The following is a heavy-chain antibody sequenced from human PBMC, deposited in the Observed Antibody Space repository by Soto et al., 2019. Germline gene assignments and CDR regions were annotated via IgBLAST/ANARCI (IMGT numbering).Heavy chain of an antibody. V-gene: IGHV4-59*01. J-gene: IGHJ4*02. CDR2: VYYTGST. CDR1: GSSISSYY. Sequence: QVQLQESGPELMKPSETLSLTCNVSGSSISSYYWSWIRQPPGKGLEWIGYVYYTGSTLYNPSLKSRVTISVDMSKKEFSLRLSSVIAADTAVYYCARTRMIESWIDSWGQGTPVTVSS. D-gene: IGHD3-16*01. CDR3: ARTRMIESWIDS.